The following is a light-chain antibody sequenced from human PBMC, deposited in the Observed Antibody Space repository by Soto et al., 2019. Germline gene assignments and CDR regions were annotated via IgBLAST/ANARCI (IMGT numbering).Light chain of an antibody. Sequence: EIVLTQSPPTLPLSPGERATLWCRASQSVGSYLAWYPKKHGQATRILIYDASKRDTGIPDRLRGSGSGKDFTLTISSLEPEECALYYCQQLSHWPFTFGPGTKVDIK. CDR2: DAS. V-gene: IGKV3-11*01. CDR1: QSVGSY. CDR3: QQLSHWPFT. J-gene: IGKJ3*01.